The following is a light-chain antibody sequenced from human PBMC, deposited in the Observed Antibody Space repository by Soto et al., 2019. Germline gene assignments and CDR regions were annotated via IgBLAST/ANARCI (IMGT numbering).Light chain of an antibody. CDR3: LQNYIYPYT. Sequence: AIQMTQSPSSLSASVGDRVTITCRASQGIRNDLDWFQQKPGKAPKLLIYAASNLQSGVPARFSGSGSGTEFTLTISSLQPEDSATYYCLQNYIYPYTFGPGTKVDIK. CDR2: AAS. CDR1: QGIRND. V-gene: IGKV1-6*01. J-gene: IGKJ3*01.